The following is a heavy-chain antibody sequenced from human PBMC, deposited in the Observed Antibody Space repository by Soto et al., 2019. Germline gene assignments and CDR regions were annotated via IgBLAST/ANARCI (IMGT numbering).Heavy chain of an antibody. D-gene: IGHD6-25*01. CDR3: ARVQVGYQYYYYMDV. CDR1: GYTFTSYG. V-gene: IGHV1-18*01. CDR2: ISAYNGNT. Sequence: QVQLVQSGAEVKKPGASVKVSCKASGYTFTSYGISWVRQAPGQGLEWMGWISAYNGNTNYAQKLQGRVIMTTDTSTSTAYMELRRLRSDDTAVYYCARVQVGYQYYYYMDVWVKGTPVTVSS. J-gene: IGHJ6*03.